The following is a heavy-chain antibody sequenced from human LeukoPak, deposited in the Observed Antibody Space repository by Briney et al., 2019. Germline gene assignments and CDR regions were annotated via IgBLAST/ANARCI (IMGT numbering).Heavy chain of an antibody. CDR3: ARAIYFDY. V-gene: IGHV4-34*01. CDR2: INHSGST. Sequence: SETLSLTCAVYGGSFSGYYWSWIRQPPGKGLEWIGEINHSGSTNYNPSLKSRVAISVDTSKNQFSLKLSSVTAADTAVYYCARAIYFDYWGQGTLVTVSS. D-gene: IGHD2-21*01. J-gene: IGHJ4*02. CDR1: GGSFSGYY.